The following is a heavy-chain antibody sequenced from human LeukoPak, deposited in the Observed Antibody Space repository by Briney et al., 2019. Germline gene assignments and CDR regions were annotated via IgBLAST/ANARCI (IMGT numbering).Heavy chain of an antibody. CDR3: AKDLYCSSTSCYMDV. D-gene: IGHD2-2*01. V-gene: IGHV3-23*01. CDR2: ISGSGGYT. CDR1: GFTFSSYA. Sequence: GGSLRLSCAASGFTFSSYAMSWVRQAPGKGREWVSGISGSGGYTYYADSVKGRFTISRDNSNNTPYLQMNSLRAEDTAVYCCAKDLYCSSTSCYMDVWGKGTTVTVSS. J-gene: IGHJ6*03.